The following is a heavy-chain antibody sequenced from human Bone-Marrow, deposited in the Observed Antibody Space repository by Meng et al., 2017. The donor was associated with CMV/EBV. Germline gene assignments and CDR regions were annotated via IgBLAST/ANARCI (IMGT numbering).Heavy chain of an antibody. V-gene: IGHV3-7*01. CDR3: VRTVGGVARH. D-gene: IGHD3-16*01. J-gene: IGHJ4*02. CDR1: GFTFSSYW. Sequence: GGSLRLSCAASGFTFSSYWMSWVRQAPGKGLEWVANIKQDGSEKYYVDSVKGRFTISRDSSRNTLSLQMNSLRTEDTAVYYCVRTVGGVARHWGQGTLVTVSS. CDR2: IKQDGSEK.